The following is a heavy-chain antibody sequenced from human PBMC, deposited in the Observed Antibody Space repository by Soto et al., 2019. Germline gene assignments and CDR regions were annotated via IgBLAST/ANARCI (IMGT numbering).Heavy chain of an antibody. D-gene: IGHD2-8*01. V-gene: IGHV3-21*01. CDR3: ARDLRYCTNGVCYNWFDP. J-gene: IGHJ5*02. CDR1: GFTFSSYS. Sequence: GGSLRLSCAASGFTFSSYSMNWVRQAPGKGLEWVSSISSSSSYIYYADSVKGRFTISRDNAKNSLYLQMNSLRAEDTAVYYCARDLRYCTNGVCYNWFDPWGQGTLVTVSS. CDR2: ISSSSSYI.